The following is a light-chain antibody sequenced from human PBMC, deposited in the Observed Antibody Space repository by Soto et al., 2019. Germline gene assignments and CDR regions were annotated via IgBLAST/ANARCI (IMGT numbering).Light chain of an antibody. V-gene: IGLV3-1*01. CDR3: QAWDSSTYV. CDR1: KLGDKY. Sequence: SYELTQPPSVSVSPGQTPSITCAGDKLGDKYACWYQQKPGQSPVLVIYQDSKRPSGIPERFSGSNSGNTATLTISGSQAMDEADYYCQAWDSSTYVFGTGPKVTVL. CDR2: QDS. J-gene: IGLJ1*01.